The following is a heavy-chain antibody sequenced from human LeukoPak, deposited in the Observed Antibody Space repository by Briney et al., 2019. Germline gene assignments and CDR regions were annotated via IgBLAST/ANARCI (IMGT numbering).Heavy chain of an antibody. J-gene: IGHJ4*02. V-gene: IGHV4-59*01. Sequence: PSETLSLTCSVSGGSNSSYYWTWIRQPPGKGLEWIGYIYYSGSTNYNPSLRSRVTISVDTSKNQFSLKLSSVTAADTAVYYCARSGAVGGSGYFDYWGQGTLVTVSS. CDR3: ARSGAVGGSGYFDY. D-gene: IGHD6-19*01. CDR1: GGSNSSYY. CDR2: IYYSGST.